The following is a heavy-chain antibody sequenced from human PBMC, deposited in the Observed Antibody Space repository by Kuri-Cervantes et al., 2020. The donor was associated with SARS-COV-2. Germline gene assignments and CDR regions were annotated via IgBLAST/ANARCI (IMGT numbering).Heavy chain of an antibody. Sequence: GSLRLSCAVSGGSISSYYWSWIRQPPGKGLEWIGYIYYSGSTNYNPSLKSRVTISVDTSKNQFSLKLSSVTAADTAVYYCARVRTANAIPSATEEPYYFDYWGQGTLVTVSS. CDR2: IYYSGST. CDR1: GGSISSYY. J-gene: IGHJ4*02. D-gene: IGHD2-8*01. V-gene: IGHV4-59*08. CDR3: ARVRTANAIPSATEEPYYFDY.